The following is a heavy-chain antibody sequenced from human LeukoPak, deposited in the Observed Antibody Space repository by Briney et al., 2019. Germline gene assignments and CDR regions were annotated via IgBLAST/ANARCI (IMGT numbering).Heavy chain of an antibody. CDR1: GFTVSSNY. CDR3: ASGSRRNYFDY. CDR2: IYSGGST. Sequence: QTGGSLRLSCAASGFTVSSNYMSWVRQAPGKGLEWVSVIYSGGSTYYADSVKGRFTIPRDNSKNTLYLQMNSLRAEDTAVYYCASGSRRNYFDYWGQGTLVTVSS. V-gene: IGHV3-53*01. J-gene: IGHJ4*02.